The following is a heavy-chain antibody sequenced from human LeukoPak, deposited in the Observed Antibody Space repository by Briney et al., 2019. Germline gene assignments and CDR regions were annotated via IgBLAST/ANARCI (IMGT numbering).Heavy chain of an antibody. Sequence: GGSLRLSCGASGFSVSDNYISWVRQAPGKGLEWVAVIYIPGGTSYADSVKGRFTISRDNSKNTVYLEMKSLRAEDTAVYYCARSQSGGYLVMGGHDAFDIWGQGTIVTVSS. CDR2: IYIPGGT. V-gene: IGHV3-66*01. CDR1: GFSVSDNY. D-gene: IGHD1-26*01. CDR3: ARSQSGGYLVMGGHDAFDI. J-gene: IGHJ3*02.